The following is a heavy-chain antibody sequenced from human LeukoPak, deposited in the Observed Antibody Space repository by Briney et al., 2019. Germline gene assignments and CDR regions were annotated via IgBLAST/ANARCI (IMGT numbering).Heavy chain of an antibody. D-gene: IGHD3-10*01. J-gene: IGHJ4*02. CDR1: GLTFRNYA. V-gene: IGHV3-23*01. CDR2: ISADGAST. CDR3: AKGGHYIYFEY. Sequence: GGSLRLSCAASGLTFRNYAMTWVRQAPGKGLEWVSTISADGASTFYADSVRGRFTISRDNSENTLYLQMDSLRAEDTAVYYCAKGGHYIYFEYWGQGTLVTVSS.